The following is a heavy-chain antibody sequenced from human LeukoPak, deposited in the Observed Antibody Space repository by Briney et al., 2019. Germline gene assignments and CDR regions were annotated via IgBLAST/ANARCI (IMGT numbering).Heavy chain of an antibody. J-gene: IGHJ4*02. CDR3: ARGQLGVVAATLAY. D-gene: IGHD2-15*01. CDR2: INQDGSEK. V-gene: IGHV3-7*01. Sequence: GGSLRLSCAASGFTFNNFAMSWVRQAPGKGLEWVANINQDGSEKYYVDSVKGRFTISRDNTKNSLYLQMNSLRAEDTAVYYCARGQLGVVAATLAYWGQGTLVTVSS. CDR1: GFTFNNFA.